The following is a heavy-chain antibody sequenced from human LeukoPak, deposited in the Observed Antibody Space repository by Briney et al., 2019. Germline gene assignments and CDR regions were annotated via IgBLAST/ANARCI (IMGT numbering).Heavy chain of an antibody. CDR3: ARDAGHQLSRRNYYAMDV. CDR1: GGSISSSSYY. D-gene: IGHD1-1*01. Sequence: SETLSLSCTVSGGSISSSSYYWGWIRQPPGKELEWIGSIYSGGSSYYNPSLKSRVTISVDTSNNQFSLKVNSVTAADTAVYYCARDAGHQLSRRNYYAMDVWGQGTTVTVSS. CDR2: IYSGGSS. J-gene: IGHJ6*02. V-gene: IGHV4-39*07.